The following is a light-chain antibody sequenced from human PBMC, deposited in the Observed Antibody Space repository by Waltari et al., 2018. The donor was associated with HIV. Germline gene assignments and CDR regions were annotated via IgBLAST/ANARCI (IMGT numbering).Light chain of an antibody. V-gene: IGLV1-51*01. CDR3: GTWDSSLSAVV. Sequence: QSVLPQPPSVSAAPGQTVTISCSGSSSNIGTNYASWYQQIPGTAPKLLIYDNHKRPSGIPDRFSGSASGTSATLGITGLQTGDEADYYCGTWDSSLSAVVFGGGTKLTVL. CDR2: DNH. J-gene: IGLJ2*01. CDR1: SSNIGTNY.